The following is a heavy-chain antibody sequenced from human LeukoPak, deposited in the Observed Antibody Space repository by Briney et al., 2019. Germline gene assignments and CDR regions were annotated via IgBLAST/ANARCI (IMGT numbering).Heavy chain of an antibody. V-gene: IGHV1-8*01. CDR1: GYTFTSYD. CDR2: MNPNSGNT. J-gene: IGHJ4*02. D-gene: IGHD3-3*01. CDR3: ARRTIFGVVIDY. Sequence: ASVKVSRKASGYTFTSYDINWVRQATGQGLEWMGWMNPNSGNTGYAQKFQGRVTMTRNTSISTAYMELSSLRSEDTAVYYCARRTIFGVVIDYWGQGTLVTVSS.